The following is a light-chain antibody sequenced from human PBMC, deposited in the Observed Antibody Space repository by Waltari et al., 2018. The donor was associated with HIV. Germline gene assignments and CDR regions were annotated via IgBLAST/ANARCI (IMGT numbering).Light chain of an antibody. CDR1: HPISTN. J-gene: IGKJ4*01. CDR3: QHYNNWPPLT. V-gene: IGKV3-15*01. CDR2: GAS. Sequence: MTQSPAVLSVSPGAGAPLSCRASHPISTNVAWYQQKPGQAPRLLVFGASTSASDTPARFYGGGSGTDFTLTISSLQSDDCAVYYCQHYNNWPPLTFGGGTRVEI.